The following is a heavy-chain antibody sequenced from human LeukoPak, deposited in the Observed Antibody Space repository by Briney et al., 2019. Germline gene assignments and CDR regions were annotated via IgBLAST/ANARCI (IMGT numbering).Heavy chain of an antibody. D-gene: IGHD1-14*01. V-gene: IGHV3-30*02. CDR2: IRYDGNNK. J-gene: IGHJ4*02. CDR1: GFTFSNYG. Sequence: GGSLRLSCGASGFTFSNYGMLWVRQAPGKGLDWVAFIRYDGNNKLYADSVKGRFTISRDNSKNTLYLQINSLRAEDTAVYYCVKDNPLDYWGQGTLVIVSS. CDR3: VKDNPLDY.